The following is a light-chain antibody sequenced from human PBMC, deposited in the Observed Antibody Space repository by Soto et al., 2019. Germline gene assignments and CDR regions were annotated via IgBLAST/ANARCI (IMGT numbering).Light chain of an antibody. J-gene: IGLJ2*01. CDR3: AGWDDIRTVV. CDR1: SSNIGSYY. Sequence: QSVLTQPPSASGTPGQRVTISCSGSSSNIGSYYVYWYQQLPGTAPKLLIYRNDQRPSGVPDRFSGSKSGTSASLAISGLRYEEEDDYYCAGWDDIRTVVFGGGTKLTVL. CDR2: RND. V-gene: IGLV1-47*01.